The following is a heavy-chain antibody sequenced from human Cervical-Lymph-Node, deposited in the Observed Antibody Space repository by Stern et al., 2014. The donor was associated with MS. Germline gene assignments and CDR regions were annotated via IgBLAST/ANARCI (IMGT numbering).Heavy chain of an antibody. J-gene: IGHJ6*02. V-gene: IGHV3-48*02. CDR1: GFTFSSYS. Sequence: EDQLVESGGGLVQPGGSLRLSCAASGFTFSSYSMNWVRQAPGKGLEWISYISSSRSTIYYADSVKGRFTISRDNAKNSLYLQMNRLRDEDRAVYYCARANYDFWSGNSSFQRYYYGMDVWGQGTTVTVSS. CDR2: ISSSRSTI. D-gene: IGHD3-3*01. CDR3: ARANYDFWSGNSSFQRYYYGMDV.